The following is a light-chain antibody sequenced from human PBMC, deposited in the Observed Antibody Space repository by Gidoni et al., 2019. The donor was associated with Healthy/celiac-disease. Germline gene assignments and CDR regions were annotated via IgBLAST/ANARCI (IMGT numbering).Light chain of an antibody. CDR2: GNS. J-gene: IGLJ2*01. CDR3: QSYDSSLSAVV. CDR1: SSNIGAGYD. V-gene: IGLV1-40*01. Sequence: QSVLTQTPSVSGAPGQRVTISCTGSSSNIGAGYDVNWYQQLPGTAPKLLIYGNSNRPSGVPDRFSGSKSGTSASLAISGLQAEDEADYYCQSYDSSLSAVVFGGGTKLTVL.